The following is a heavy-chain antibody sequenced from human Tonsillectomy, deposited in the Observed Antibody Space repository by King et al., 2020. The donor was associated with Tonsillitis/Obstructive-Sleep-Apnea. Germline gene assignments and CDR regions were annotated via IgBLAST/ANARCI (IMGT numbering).Heavy chain of an antibody. D-gene: IGHD3-3*01. Sequence: HVQLTQWGAGLLKPSETLSLPCAVYGGSFSGYYWSWLRQPPGEGLEWIGEINHSGSTNYNPSLKSRVTMSVDTSKNQFSLNLNSVTAADTAVYYCARSTIFGVVITPLYFDYWGQGTLVTVSS. CDR1: GGSFSGYY. V-gene: IGHV4-34*01. J-gene: IGHJ4*02. CDR2: INHSGST. CDR3: ARSTIFGVVITPLYFDY.